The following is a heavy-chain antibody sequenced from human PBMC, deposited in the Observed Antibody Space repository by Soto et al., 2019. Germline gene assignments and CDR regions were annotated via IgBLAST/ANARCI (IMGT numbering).Heavy chain of an antibody. CDR3: ARGCSSASCYYY. Sequence: EVQLLESGGGLVQPGGSLRLSCAASGFTFSMYGMTWVRQAPGKGLEWVSTISGPGGSTDSADSVKGRFSISRDNSKNMVYLQMNSLRAEDTAVYYCARGCSSASCYYYWGQGTLVTVSS. V-gene: IGHV3-23*01. CDR1: GFTFSMYG. J-gene: IGHJ4*02. CDR2: ISGPGGST. D-gene: IGHD2-2*01.